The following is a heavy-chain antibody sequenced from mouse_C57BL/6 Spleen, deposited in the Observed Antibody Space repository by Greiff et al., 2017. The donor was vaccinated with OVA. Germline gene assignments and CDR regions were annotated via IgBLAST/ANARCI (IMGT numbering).Heavy chain of an antibody. D-gene: IGHD2-4*01. J-gene: IGHJ3*01. Sequence: EVKLQESGPELLKPGASVKISCKASGYTFTDYYMNWVKQSHGKSLEWIGDINPNNGGTSYNQKFKGKATLTVDKSSSTAYMELRSLTSEDSAVYYCARPYYDYDGFAYWGQGTLVTVSA. CDR1: GYTFTDYY. CDR3: ARPYYDYDGFAY. V-gene: IGHV1-26*01. CDR2: INPNNGGT.